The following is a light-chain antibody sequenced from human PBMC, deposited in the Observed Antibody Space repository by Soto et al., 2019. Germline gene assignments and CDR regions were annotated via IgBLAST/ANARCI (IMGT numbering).Light chain of an antibody. CDR1: QSISSW. V-gene: IGKV1-5*03. J-gene: IGKJ1*01. CDR2: KAS. CDR3: QQYNSYST. Sequence: DIQMTQSPSTLSASVGARVTITCRASQSISSWLAWYQQKPGKAPKLLIYKASSLESGVPSRFSGSGSGTEFTLTISSLQPDDFATYYYQQYNSYSTFGQGTKVDIK.